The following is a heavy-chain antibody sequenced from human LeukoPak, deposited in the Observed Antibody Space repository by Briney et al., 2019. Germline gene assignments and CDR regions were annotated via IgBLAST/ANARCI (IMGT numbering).Heavy chain of an antibody. CDR1: GGSISSYY. CDR2: IYYSGST. V-gene: IGHV4-59*01. D-gene: IGHD5-24*01. J-gene: IGHJ3*02. CDR3: AGRLWRRDGYNLSAFDI. Sequence: SETLSLTCTVSGGSISSYYWNCIRQPPGKGLEWIGYIYYSGSTNYNPSLKSRVTISVDTSKNQFSLKLSSVTAADTAVYYCAGRLWRRDGYNLSAFDIWGRGTMVTVSS.